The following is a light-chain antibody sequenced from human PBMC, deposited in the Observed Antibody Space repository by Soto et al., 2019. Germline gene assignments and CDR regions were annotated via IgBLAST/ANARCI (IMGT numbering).Light chain of an antibody. CDR3: QQHHSTPLA. J-gene: IGKJ5*01. CDR2: WAS. Sequence: DIVMTQSPASLAVSLGDRATINCKSSQSVLYNSNSKNYLAWYQQKAGQPPKLLIYWASTRESGVPDRFSGSGSGTDFTLTISSLQAEDVAVYYCQQHHSTPLAFGQGTRLEIK. CDR1: QSVLYNSNSKNY. V-gene: IGKV4-1*01.